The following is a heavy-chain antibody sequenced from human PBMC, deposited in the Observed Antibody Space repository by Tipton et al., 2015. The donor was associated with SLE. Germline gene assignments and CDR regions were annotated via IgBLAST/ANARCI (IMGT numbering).Heavy chain of an antibody. CDR2: IYYSGST. Sequence: TLSLTCTVSGGSISSYYWSWIRQPPGKGLEWIGYIYYSGSTNYNPSLKSRITISVDTSKNQFSLDLSSVTAADTAVYYCARLTVTPHWYFDLWGRGTPVTVSS. V-gene: IGHV4-59*08. CDR3: ARLTVTPHWYFDL. CDR1: GGSISSYY. D-gene: IGHD2-21*02. J-gene: IGHJ2*01.